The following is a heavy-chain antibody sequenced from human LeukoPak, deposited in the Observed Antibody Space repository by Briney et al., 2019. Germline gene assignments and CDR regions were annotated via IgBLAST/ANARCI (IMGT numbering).Heavy chain of an antibody. CDR3: VRGPNYVRGSYRYFDY. J-gene: IGHJ4*02. V-gene: IGHV4-59*12. CDR2: IYYNGNT. D-gene: IGHD3-16*02. CDR1: DGPINSYY. Sequence: SETLSLTCSVSDGPINSYYWNWIRRPPGKGLEWIGYIYYNGNTNYSPSLKSRVTMSVDTSKNQFSLRLTSVTAADTAVYFCVRGPNYVRGSYRYFDYWGQGSLVTVSS.